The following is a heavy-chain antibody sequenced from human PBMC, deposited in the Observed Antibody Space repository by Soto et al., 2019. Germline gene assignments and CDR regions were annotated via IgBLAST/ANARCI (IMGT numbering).Heavy chain of an antibody. CDR3: AGQTFTIAAASYGRSNWFDP. V-gene: IGHV3-48*03. CDR2: ISSSGSTI. J-gene: IGHJ5*02. CDR1: GFTFSSYE. Sequence: GGSLRLSCAASGFTFSSYEMNWVRQAPGKGLEWVSYISSSGSTIYYADSVKGRFTISRDNAKNSLYLQMNSLRAEDTAVYYCAGQTFTIAAASYGRSNWFDPWGPGTLVTVSS. D-gene: IGHD6-25*01.